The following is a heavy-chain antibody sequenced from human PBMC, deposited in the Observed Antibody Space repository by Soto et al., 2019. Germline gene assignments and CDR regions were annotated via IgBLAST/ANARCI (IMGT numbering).Heavy chain of an antibody. J-gene: IGHJ6*03. D-gene: IGHD4-17*01. Sequence: TETLSLTCALPGGSVSRYYWRSNRQPPGKGLEWIGYIYYSGSTNYNPSLKSRVTIPVDTSKNQFSLKLSSVTAADTAVYYCARTYGDSASNYYYYMDVWGKGTTVTVSS. CDR2: IYYSGST. CDR1: GGSVSRYY. CDR3: ARTYGDSASNYYYYMDV. V-gene: IGHV4-59*08.